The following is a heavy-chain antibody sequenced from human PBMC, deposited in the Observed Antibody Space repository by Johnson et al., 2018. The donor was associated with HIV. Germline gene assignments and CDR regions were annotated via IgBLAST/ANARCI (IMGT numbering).Heavy chain of an antibody. D-gene: IGHD6-13*01. Sequence: QVQLVESGGGLVQPGGSLRLSCVASGFIFRNYAIHWVRQAPGKGLEWVAVIWYDGSNKYYADSVKGRFTISRDNSKNTLYLQMNSLRAEDTAVYYCASKAAGTMHAFDIWGQGTMVTVSS. CDR3: ASKAAGTMHAFDI. J-gene: IGHJ3*02. CDR1: GFIFRNYA. V-gene: IGHV3-30*19. CDR2: IWYDGSNK.